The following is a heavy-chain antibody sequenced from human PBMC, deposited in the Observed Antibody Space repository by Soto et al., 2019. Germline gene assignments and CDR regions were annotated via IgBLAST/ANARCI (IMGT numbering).Heavy chain of an antibody. J-gene: IGHJ6*02. Sequence: QVQLVESGGGVVQPGRSLRLSCAASGFTFSSYARHWVRQAPGKGLEWVAVISYDGSNKYYADSVKGRFTISRDNSKNTLYLQMNSLRAEDTAVYYCARDRSTYGMDVWGQGTTVTVSS. CDR2: ISYDGSNK. CDR3: ARDRSTYGMDV. V-gene: IGHV3-30-3*01. CDR1: GFTFSSYA.